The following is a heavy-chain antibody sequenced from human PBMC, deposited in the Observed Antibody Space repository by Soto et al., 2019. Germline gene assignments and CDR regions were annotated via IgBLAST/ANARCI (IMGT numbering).Heavy chain of an antibody. CDR1: GNSFNNW. CDR3: ACYHLDNIDYQADY. V-gene: IGHV5-51*01. J-gene: IGHJ4*02. CDR2: IYPGDSDT. D-gene: IGHD3-22*01. Sequence: GESLQISCKGLGNSFNNWIGWVRQLPGKGLEWVGIIYPGDSDTRYSPSFQGQVTISADKSISTAYLQWSSLKPSDSAMYYCACYHLDNIDYQADYLGQGRLITVPQ.